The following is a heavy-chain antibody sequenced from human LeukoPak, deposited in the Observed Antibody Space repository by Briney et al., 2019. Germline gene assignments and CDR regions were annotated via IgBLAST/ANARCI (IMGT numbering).Heavy chain of an antibody. D-gene: IGHD5-18*01. CDR1: GFTFSSYG. CDR3: ARGGHTAIGY. V-gene: IGHV3-33*01. CDR2: IWYDGSNK. Sequence: GGSLRLSCAASGFTFSSYGLHWVRQAPGKGLEWVAVIWYDGSNKYYADSVKGRFTVSRDNSKNTLYLQMNSLRAEDTAVYYCARGGHTAIGYWGQGTLVTVSS. J-gene: IGHJ4*02.